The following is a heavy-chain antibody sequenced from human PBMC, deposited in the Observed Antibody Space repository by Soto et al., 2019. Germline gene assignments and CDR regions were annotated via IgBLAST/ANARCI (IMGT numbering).Heavy chain of an antibody. CDR1: GFTVSTYG. Sequence: QVQLVESGGGVVQPGGSLRLSCAASGFTVSTYGLHWVRQAPGKGLEWVAVIWYDGTNKFYSDSVRGRFTISRDNSENTPELQKNSLGGEDNGIYYRGRGGAPLDYSYFPGYYQYYMDVLGKGTPVTVS. J-gene: IGHJ6*03. D-gene: IGHD4-4*01. CDR2: IWYDGTNK. CDR3: GRGGAPLDYSYFPGYYQYYMDV. V-gene: IGHV3-33*01.